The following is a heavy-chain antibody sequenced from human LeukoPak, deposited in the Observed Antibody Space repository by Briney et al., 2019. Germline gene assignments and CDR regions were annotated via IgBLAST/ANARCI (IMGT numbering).Heavy chain of an antibody. V-gene: IGHV3-7*01. D-gene: IGHD3-10*02. CDR3: AELGITMIGGV. CDR1: GFRYNTYW. Sequence: GGSLRLSCAASGFRYNTYWVSWVRQAPGEVLEWVANIKQDGNEKYYADSVKGRFTISRDNSKNTLYLQMNSLRAEDTAVYYCAELGITMIGGVWGKGTTVTISS. J-gene: IGHJ6*04. CDR2: IKQDGNEK.